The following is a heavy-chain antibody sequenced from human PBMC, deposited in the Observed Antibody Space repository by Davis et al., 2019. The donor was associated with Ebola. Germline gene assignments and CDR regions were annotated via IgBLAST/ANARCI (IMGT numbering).Heavy chain of an antibody. V-gene: IGHV3-30*18. CDR3: AKDRGSGWSEIYYHYYGMDV. CDR1: GFTFSAYG. J-gene: IGHJ6*02. Sequence: PGGSLRLSCAASGFTFSAYGVHWVRQAPGKGLEWVAVTSYDGINEYYADSVKGRFTIARENSKNTLYLQMNSLRTEDTAVYYCAKDRGSGWSEIYYHYYGMDVWGQGTTVTVSS. CDR2: TSYDGINE. D-gene: IGHD6-19*01.